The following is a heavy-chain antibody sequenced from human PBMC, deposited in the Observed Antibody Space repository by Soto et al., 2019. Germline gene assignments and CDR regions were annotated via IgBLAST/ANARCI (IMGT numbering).Heavy chain of an antibody. J-gene: IGHJ4*02. CDR2: INAGYGNT. Sequence: QVHLVQSGAEVRKPGASVKVSCKASGYTFSSYAMHWVRQAPGQRLEWMGWINAGYGNTKSSQKFQDRVTISRDTSASTAYRELTSLRSEDTAVYYWARDTGDGTFDFWGQGTLVTVSS. V-gene: IGHV1-3*01. CDR1: GYTFSSYA. CDR3: ARDTGDGTFDF. D-gene: IGHD1-1*01.